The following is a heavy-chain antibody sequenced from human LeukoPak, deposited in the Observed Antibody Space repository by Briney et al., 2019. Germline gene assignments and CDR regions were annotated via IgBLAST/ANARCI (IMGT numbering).Heavy chain of an antibody. V-gene: IGHV3-7*01. D-gene: IGHD3-22*01. CDR2: IKQDGSEK. CDR1: GFTFSSYW. J-gene: IGHJ4*02. Sequence: PGGSLRLSCAASGFTFSSYWMSWVRQAPGKGLEWVANIKQDGSEKYYVDSVKGRFTISRDNAKNSLYLQMNSLRAEDTAVYYCARPLGSSGYYYVAGGIDYWGQGTLVTVSS. CDR3: ARPLGSSGYYYVAGGIDY.